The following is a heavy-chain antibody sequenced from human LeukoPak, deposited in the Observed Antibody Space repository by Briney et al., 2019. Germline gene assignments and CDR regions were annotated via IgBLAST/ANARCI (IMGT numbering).Heavy chain of an antibody. Sequence: ASVTVSCEASGYTFTSYPIHWVRQAPGQRLEWMGWINTGNGDTKYSQRFQGRVTTTRDTSASTAFMELSSLRSEDTAVYYCARDQGGQLWFWGQGILVTVSS. D-gene: IGHD5-18*01. V-gene: IGHV1-3*04. CDR3: ARDQGGQLWF. CDR1: GYTFTSYP. J-gene: IGHJ4*02. CDR2: INTGNGDT.